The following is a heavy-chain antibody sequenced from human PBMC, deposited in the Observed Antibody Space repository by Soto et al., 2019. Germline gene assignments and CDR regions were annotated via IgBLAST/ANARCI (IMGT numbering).Heavy chain of an antibody. CDR3: VKQDGYSYAFDI. CDR1: GFTFSSYD. CDR2: ISYDGSNK. V-gene: IGHV3-30*18. Sequence: GGSLRLSCAASGFTFSSYDLHWVRQAPGKGLEWVAVISYDGSNKYYADSVKGRFTISRDNSKNTLYLQMSSLRAEDTAVYYCVKQDGYSYAFDIWGQGTMVTVSS. J-gene: IGHJ3*02. D-gene: IGHD5-18*01.